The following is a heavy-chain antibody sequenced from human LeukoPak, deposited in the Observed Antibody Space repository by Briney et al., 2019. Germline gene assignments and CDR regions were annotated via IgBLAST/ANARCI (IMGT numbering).Heavy chain of an antibody. CDR1: GYTFTCYG. J-gene: IGHJ4*02. Sequence: GASVKVSCKASGYTFTCYGISWVRQAPGQGLEWMGWISAYKGNKNYAQKLQGRVTITTDTSTSTAYMELSSLRSDDTAVYYCARTKYSSSWYAFVWGVDYWGQGTLVTVPS. V-gene: IGHV1-18*01. CDR2: ISAYKGNK. D-gene: IGHD6-13*01. CDR3: ARTKYSSSWYAFVWGVDY.